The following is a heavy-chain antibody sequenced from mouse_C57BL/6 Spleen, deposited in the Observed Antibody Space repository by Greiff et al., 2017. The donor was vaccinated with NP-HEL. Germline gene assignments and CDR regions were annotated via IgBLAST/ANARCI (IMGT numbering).Heavy chain of an antibody. CDR3: AGGRDGAWFAY. V-gene: IGHV1-18*01. Sequence: EVQLQQSGPELVKPGASVKIPCKASGYTFTDYNMDWVKQSHGKSLEWIGDINPNNGGTIYNQKFKGKATLTVDKSSSTAYMERRSLTDENTAVYYCAGGRDGAWFAYWGQGTLVTVSA. CDR1: GYTFTDYN. J-gene: IGHJ3*01. CDR2: INPNNGGT.